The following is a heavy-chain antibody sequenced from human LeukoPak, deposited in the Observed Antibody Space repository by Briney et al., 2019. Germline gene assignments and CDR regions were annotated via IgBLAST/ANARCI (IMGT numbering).Heavy chain of an antibody. V-gene: IGHV1-2*02. J-gene: IGHJ5*02. CDR2: INPNSGGT. Sequence: GESLKISCKGSGYSFTSYWIGWVRQAPGQGLEWMGWINPNSGGTNYAQKFQGRVTMTRDTSISTAYMELSRLRSDDTAVYYCARGTGGGSYNWFDPWGQGTLVTVSS. CDR3: ARGTGGGSYNWFDP. CDR1: GYSFTSYW. D-gene: IGHD2-15*01.